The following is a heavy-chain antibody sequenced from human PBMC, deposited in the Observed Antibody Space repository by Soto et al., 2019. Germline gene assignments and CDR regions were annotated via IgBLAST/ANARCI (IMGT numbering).Heavy chain of an antibody. D-gene: IGHD3-10*01. CDR3: GRPASDIYNGSPRYYLDV. CDR1: GFTFGGAA. CDR2: MRSKANSYAT. V-gene: IGHV3-73*01. Sequence: EVQLVESGGGLVQVGGSLKLSCAASGFTFGGAAMHWVRQASGKRLEWLGRMRSKANSYATAYVASVKGRFTIPRDESANTAYLQMDCLKTEDTAVYYCGRPASDIYNGSPRYYLDVWGKGTTVTVSS. J-gene: IGHJ6*03.